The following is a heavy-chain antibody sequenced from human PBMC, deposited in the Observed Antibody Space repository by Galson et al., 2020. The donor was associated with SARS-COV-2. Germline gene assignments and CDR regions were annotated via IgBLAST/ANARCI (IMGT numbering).Heavy chain of an antibody. CDR3: AKGDFVVIPAAVPLYLDS. Sequence: GGSLRLSCAASGLAFISYGMHWVRQAPGKGLEWVAVISDDGKKQYYGDSVTGRFTVSRDKSQKTLYLQMNSLRAEDTAVYYCAKGDFVVIPAAVPLYLDSWGQGTLVIVSS. J-gene: IGHJ4*02. D-gene: IGHD2-2*01. V-gene: IGHV3-30*18. CDR1: GLAFISYG. CDR2: ISDDGKKQ.